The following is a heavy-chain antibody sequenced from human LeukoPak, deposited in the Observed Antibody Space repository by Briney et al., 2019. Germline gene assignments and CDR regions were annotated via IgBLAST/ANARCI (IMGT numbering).Heavy chain of an antibody. CDR2: IYPGDSDT. J-gene: IGHJ4*02. CDR1: GHSFTSYW. D-gene: IGHD3-22*01. Sequence: GESLKISCKGSGHSFTSYWIGWVRQMPGKGREWMGIIYPGDSDTRYSPSFQGQVTISADKSISTAYLQWSSLKASDTAMYYCARQGGLYYYDSSGSKYYFDYWGQGTLVTVSS. CDR3: ARQGGLYYYDSSGSKYYFDY. V-gene: IGHV5-51*01.